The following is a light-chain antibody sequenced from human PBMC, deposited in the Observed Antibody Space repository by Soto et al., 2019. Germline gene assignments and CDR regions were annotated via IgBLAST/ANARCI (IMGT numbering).Light chain of an antibody. CDR3: RQYVTWPRT. V-gene: IGKV3-15*01. CDR2: DTS. J-gene: IGKJ1*01. Sequence: EIVMTQSPATLSVSPGERATLSCRASQSFTTNLAWYQQKPGQAPRLLIYDTSTRASGIPARFSGSGFGTEFTLTISSPQSEDFAVYYCRQYVTWPRTFGQGTKVEIK. CDR1: QSFTTN.